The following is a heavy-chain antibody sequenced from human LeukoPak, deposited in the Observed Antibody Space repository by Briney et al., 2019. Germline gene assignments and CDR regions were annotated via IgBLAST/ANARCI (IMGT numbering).Heavy chain of an antibody. V-gene: IGHV3-48*03. J-gene: IGHJ4*02. CDR2: ISNSGSSK. CDR3: ARARVPGELNY. Sequence: PGGSLRLSCAASGFTFSSCEMNWVRQAPGKGLEWLSYISNSGSSKYHADSVRGRFTISRDNAKNSLYLQMNSLKAEDTAVYYCARARVPGELNYWGQGTLVTVSS. D-gene: IGHD3-10*01. CDR1: GFTFSSCE.